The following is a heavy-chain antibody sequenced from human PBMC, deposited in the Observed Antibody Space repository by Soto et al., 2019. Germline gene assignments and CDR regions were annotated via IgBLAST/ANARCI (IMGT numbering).Heavy chain of an antibody. J-gene: IGHJ6*02. CDR2: IYYSGST. V-gene: IGHV4-59*01. CDR3: ARGRDGGSYFRYYYYGMDV. D-gene: IGHD1-26*01. Sequence: SETLSLTCTVSGGSISSYYWSWIRQPPGKELEWIGYIYYSGSTNYNPSLKSRVTISVDTSKNQFSLKLSSVTAADTAVYYCARGRDGGSYFRYYYYGMDVWGQGTTVTVSS. CDR1: GGSISSYY.